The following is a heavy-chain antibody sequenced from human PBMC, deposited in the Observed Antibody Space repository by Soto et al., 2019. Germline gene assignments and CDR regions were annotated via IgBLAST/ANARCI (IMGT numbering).Heavy chain of an antibody. Sequence: GGSLRLSCAASGFTFSSYWMHWVRQAPGKGLVRVSRINSDGSSTSYADSVKGRFTISRDNAKNTLYLQMNSLRAEDTAVYYCARGSYYDILTRYYYYGMDVWGQGTTVTVSS. V-gene: IGHV3-74*01. D-gene: IGHD3-9*01. CDR1: GFTFSSYW. J-gene: IGHJ6*02. CDR2: INSDGSST. CDR3: ARGSYYDILTRYYYYGMDV.